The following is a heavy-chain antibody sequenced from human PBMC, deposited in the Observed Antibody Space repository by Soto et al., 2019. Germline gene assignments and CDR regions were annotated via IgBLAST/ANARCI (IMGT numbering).Heavy chain of an antibody. CDR1: GFTFSSYA. J-gene: IGHJ4*02. D-gene: IGHD6-13*01. V-gene: IGHV3-23*01. CDR2: ISGSGGST. Sequence: GGSLRLSCAASGFTFSSYAMSWVRQAPGKGLEWVSAISGSGGSTYYADSVKGRFTISRDNSKNTLYVQMNSLRAEDTAVYYCAKGLTGYSSSWYDYWGQGTLVTVSS. CDR3: AKGLTGYSSSWYDY.